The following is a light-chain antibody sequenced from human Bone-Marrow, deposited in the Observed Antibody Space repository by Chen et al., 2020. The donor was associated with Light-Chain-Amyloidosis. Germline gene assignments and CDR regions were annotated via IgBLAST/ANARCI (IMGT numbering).Light chain of an antibody. J-gene: IGKJ3*01. CDR2: GAS. CDR3: QQNTHWPFS. CDR1: QNLGSI. V-gene: IGKV3-15*01. Sequence: EIVLTQSPATLSVSPGDRATLSCRANQNLGSILAWYQQKPGQSPRLLFYGASVRVPCTPARFSGSGYGTEFTLTISSLQSEDFAVYYCQQNTHWPFSFGPGTKVEI.